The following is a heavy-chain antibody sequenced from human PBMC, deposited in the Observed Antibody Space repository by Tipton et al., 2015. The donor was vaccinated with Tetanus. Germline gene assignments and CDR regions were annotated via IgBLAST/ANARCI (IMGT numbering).Heavy chain of an antibody. D-gene: IGHD1-26*01. V-gene: IGHV3-7*01. CDR1: GFTFSSYW. CDR3: ARDSGGLGGDFDY. Sequence: SLRLSCAASGFTFSSYWMSWVRQAPGKGLEWVANIKQDGSEKYYVDSVKGRFTISRDNAKNSLYLQMNSLRAEDTAVYYCARDSGGLGGDFDYWGQGTLVTVSS. CDR2: IKQDGSEK. J-gene: IGHJ4*02.